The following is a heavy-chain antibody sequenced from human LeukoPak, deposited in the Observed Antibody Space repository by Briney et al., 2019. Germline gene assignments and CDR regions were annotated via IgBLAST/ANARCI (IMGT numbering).Heavy chain of an antibody. Sequence: SETLSLTCTVSGGSISSYYWSWIRQPAGKGLEWIGRIYTSGSTNYNPSLKSRVTILLDTSKNQCSLKLTSVSAADTAVYYCARLKLGAYFDLWGRGTLVTVSS. CDR2: IYTSGST. D-gene: IGHD3-16*01. V-gene: IGHV4-4*07. CDR1: GGSISSYY. J-gene: IGHJ2*01. CDR3: ARLKLGAYFDL.